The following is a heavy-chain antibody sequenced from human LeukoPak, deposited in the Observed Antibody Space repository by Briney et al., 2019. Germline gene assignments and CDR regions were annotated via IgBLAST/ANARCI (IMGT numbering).Heavy chain of an antibody. J-gene: IGHJ4*02. CDR2: INHSGST. CDR3: AGEKSSWYYFTL. CDR1: GGSFSGYY. V-gene: IGHV4-34*01. D-gene: IGHD6-13*01. Sequence: PSETLSLTCAVYGGSFSGYYWSWIRQPPGKRLEWIGEINHSGSTNYNPSLKSRVTISVDTSNNQFSLKLSSVTAADTAVYYCAGEKSSWYYFTLWGQGTLVTVSS.